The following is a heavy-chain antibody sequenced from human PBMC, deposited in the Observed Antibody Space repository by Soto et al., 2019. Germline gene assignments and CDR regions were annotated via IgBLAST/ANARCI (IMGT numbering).Heavy chain of an antibody. J-gene: IGHJ6*02. CDR2: LISVFGSP. Sequence: QVQLVQSGAEVKKPGSSVTVSCKTSGGTFSKDAINWVRQAPVQGLEWMGLLISVFGSPIYAQKFQGRITITAAESTTTAFMDLISLRSEDTPVSYCTWVLGYTFEPGKTRYYAMDVWGQGTTVSVSS. V-gene: IGHV1-69*01. CDR3: TWVLGYTFEPGKTRYYAMDV. D-gene: IGHD5-18*01. CDR1: GGTFSKDA.